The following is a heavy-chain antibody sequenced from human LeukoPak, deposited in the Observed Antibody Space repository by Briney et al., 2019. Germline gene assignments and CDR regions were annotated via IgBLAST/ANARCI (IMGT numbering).Heavy chain of an antibody. CDR1: GYTFTGYY. V-gene: IGHV1-2*02. Sequence: ASVKVSCKASGYTFTGYYMHWVRQAPGQGLEWMGWINPNSGGTNYAQKFQGRVTMTRDTSISTAYMELSRLRSDDTAVYYCARAYYDFWSGYPDQRGIGYWGQGTLVTVSP. D-gene: IGHD3-3*01. CDR2: INPNSGGT. J-gene: IGHJ4*02. CDR3: ARAYYDFWSGYPDQRGIGY.